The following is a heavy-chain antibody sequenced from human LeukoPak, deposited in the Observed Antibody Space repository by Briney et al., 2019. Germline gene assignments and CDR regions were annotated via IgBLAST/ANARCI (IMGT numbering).Heavy chain of an antibody. CDR3: ARSEYVGAFDI. CDR1: GGSISSYY. D-gene: IGHD1-26*01. V-gene: IGHV4-59*08. J-gene: IGHJ3*02. CDR2: IYYSGST. Sequence: SETLSLTCTVSGGSISSYYWSWIRQPPGKGLEWIGYIYYSGSTNYNPSLKSRVTISVDTSKNQFSLKLSSVTAADTAVYYCARSEYVGAFDIWGQGTMVTVSS.